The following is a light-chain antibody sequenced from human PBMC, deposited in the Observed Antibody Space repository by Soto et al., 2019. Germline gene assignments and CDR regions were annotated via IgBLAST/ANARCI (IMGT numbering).Light chain of an antibody. Sequence: QSVLTQPASVSGSPGQSITISCTGTSSDVGSYNLVSWYQQHPGKAPKLMIYEGNKRPSGVSNRFSASKSGNTASLTISGLQAEDEADYYCGAYAGSNTLVFGGGTKVTVL. CDR1: SSDVGSYNL. CDR2: EGN. V-gene: IGLV2-23*01. J-gene: IGLJ2*01. CDR3: GAYAGSNTLV.